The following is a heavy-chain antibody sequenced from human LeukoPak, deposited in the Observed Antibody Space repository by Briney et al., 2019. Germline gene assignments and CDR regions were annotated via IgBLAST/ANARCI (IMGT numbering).Heavy chain of an antibody. Sequence: PSETLSLTCTVSGGSISSGGYYWSWIRQPPGKGLEWIGYIYHSGSTYYNPSLKSRVTISVDTSKNQFSLKLSSVTAADTAVYYCARVRGSGTIFGVVIVDAFDIWGQGTMVTVSS. J-gene: IGHJ3*02. CDR3: ARVRGSGTIFGVVIVDAFDI. V-gene: IGHV4-30-2*05. CDR1: GGSISSGGYY. D-gene: IGHD3-3*01. CDR2: IYHSGST.